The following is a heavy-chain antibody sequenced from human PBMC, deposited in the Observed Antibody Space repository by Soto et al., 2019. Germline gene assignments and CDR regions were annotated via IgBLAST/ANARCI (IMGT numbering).Heavy chain of an antibody. Sequence: GGSLRLSCAASGFTFSSYGMHWVRQAPGKGLEWVAVISYDGSNKYYAGSVKGRFTISRDNSKNTLYLQMSSLRAEDTAVYYCVKDGSSGWPYYYGLDVWGQGTTVTVSS. J-gene: IGHJ6*02. CDR3: VKDGSSGWPYYYGLDV. D-gene: IGHD6-19*01. CDR2: ISYDGSNK. V-gene: IGHV3-30*18. CDR1: GFTFSSYG.